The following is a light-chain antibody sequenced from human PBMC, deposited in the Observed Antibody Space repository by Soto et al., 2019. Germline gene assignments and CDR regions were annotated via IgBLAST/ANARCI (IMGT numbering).Light chain of an antibody. J-gene: IGLJ1*01. CDR2: EVS. CDR3: SSFTRTNTLV. V-gene: IGLV2-14*01. Sequence: QSALTQPASVSGSPGQSITISCTGNSSDVGFYNYVSWYQQHPGKAPKLMIYEVSNRPSGVSNRFSGSKSGNTASLTISGLQAEDETDYYCSSFTRTNTLVFGTGTKVTVL. CDR1: SSDVGFYNY.